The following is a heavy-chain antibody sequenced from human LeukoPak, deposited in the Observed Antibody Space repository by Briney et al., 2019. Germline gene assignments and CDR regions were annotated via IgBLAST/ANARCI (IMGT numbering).Heavy chain of an antibody. V-gene: IGHV1-69*05. CDR2: IIPIFGTA. J-gene: IGHJ4*02. CDR1: GGTFSSYA. CDR3: ARDAKVVAISAPDY. D-gene: IGHD2-15*01. Sequence: SVKVSCKASGGTFSSYAISWVRQAPGQGLEWMGGIIPIFGTANYAQKFQGRVTITTDESTSTAYMELSSLRSEDTAVYYCARDAKVVAISAPDYWGQGTLVTVSS.